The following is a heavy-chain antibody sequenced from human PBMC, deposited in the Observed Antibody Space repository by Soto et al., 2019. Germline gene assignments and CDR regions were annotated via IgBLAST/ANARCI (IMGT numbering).Heavy chain of an antibody. V-gene: IGHV4-59*01. CDR3: ARDYKRYIWGSYRPNAFDI. Sequence: SETLSLTCTVSGGSISSYYWSWIRQPPGKGLEWIGYIYYSGSTNYNPSLKSRVTISVDTSKNQFSLKLSSVTAADTAVYYCARDYKRYIWGSYRPNAFDIWGQGTMVTVSS. CDR1: GGSISSYY. J-gene: IGHJ3*02. CDR2: IYYSGST. D-gene: IGHD3-16*02.